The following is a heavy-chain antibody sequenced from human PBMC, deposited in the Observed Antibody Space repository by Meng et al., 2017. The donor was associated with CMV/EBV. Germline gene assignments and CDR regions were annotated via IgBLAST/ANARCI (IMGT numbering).Heavy chain of an antibody. CDR1: GGSFSGYY. CDR2: INHSGST. V-gene: IGHV4-34*01. CDR3: ARVWDSGWDY. J-gene: IGHJ4*02. Sequence: QVQPQPWGAGLLKPSGTLSLTCAVYGGSFSGYYWSWIRQPPGKGLEWIGEINHSGSTNYNPSLKSRVTISVDTSKNQFSLKLSSVTAADTAVYYCARVWDSGWDYWGQGTLVTVSS. D-gene: IGHD3-22*01.